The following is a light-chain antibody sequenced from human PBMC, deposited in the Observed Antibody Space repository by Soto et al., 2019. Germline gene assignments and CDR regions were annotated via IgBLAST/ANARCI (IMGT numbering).Light chain of an antibody. CDR1: SSNIGAGYD. J-gene: IGLJ2*01. CDR3: QSYDSSLSGL. Sequence: QSVLTQPPSVSGAPGQRVTISCTGSSSNIGAGYDVHWYQQLPGTAPKLLIYGNSNRPSGVPERFSGSKSGTSASLAITGLEAEDEAYYYCQSYDSSLSGLFGGGTKLTVL. CDR2: GNS. V-gene: IGLV1-40*01.